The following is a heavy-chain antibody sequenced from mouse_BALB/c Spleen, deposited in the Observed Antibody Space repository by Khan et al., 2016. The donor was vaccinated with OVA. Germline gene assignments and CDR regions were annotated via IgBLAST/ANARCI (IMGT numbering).Heavy chain of an antibody. CDR2: TNTNTGEP. CDR3: ARSRWLLPAMDY. V-gene: IGHV9-3*02. Sequence: QIQLVQSGPELKKPGETVKISCKASGYTFTNYGMNWMKQTPGKGLKWMGWTNTNTGEPTHVEEFKGRFAFSLETSASTAYLQINNLKNEDTATYFCARSRWLLPAMDYWGQGTSVIVSS. J-gene: IGHJ4*01. CDR1: GYTFTNYG. D-gene: IGHD2-3*01.